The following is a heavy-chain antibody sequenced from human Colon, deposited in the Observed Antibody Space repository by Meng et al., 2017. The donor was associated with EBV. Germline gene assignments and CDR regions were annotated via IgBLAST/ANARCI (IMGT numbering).Heavy chain of an antibody. CDR1: GGSMSSGDYF. CDR3: ARAEYYNWFDP. J-gene: IGHJ5*02. Sequence: QVQLQESGPGLVKPPXXXXXTCTVSGGSMSSGDYFWNWIRQPPGKGLEWIGYIYYSGNTYYNPSLKSRVTISIDTSKNQFSLKLSSVTAADTAVYYCARAEYYNWFDPWGQGTLVTV. D-gene: IGHD1-14*01. V-gene: IGHV4-30-4*01. CDR2: IYYSGNT.